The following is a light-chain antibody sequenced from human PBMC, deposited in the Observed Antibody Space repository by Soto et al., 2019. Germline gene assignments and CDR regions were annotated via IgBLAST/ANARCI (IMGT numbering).Light chain of an antibody. CDR2: WAS. CDR1: QSILHTSNNKNY. Sequence: DIVMTQSPDSLAVSLGERASINCKSSQSILHTSNNKNYLAWYQQKPGQPPKLLIYWASTRESGVPDRFSGSGSGTEFTLTISSLQAEDVAVYYCQQYYSAVTFGGGTKVEIK. V-gene: IGKV4-1*01. CDR3: QQYYSAVT. J-gene: IGKJ4*01.